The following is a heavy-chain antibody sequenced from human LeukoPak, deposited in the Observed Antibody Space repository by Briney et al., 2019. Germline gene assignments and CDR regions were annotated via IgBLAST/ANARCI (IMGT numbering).Heavy chain of an antibody. D-gene: IGHD4-11*01. CDR2: ISFSSTTI. Sequence: GGTLRLSCAASGFSFDTYSMNWFRQPPGKGLEWVAYISFSSTTIFYADFVKGRFTISRDNAQNSLYLQMSSLRAEDTAVYYCARVPHDYSDYVADWGQGTLVTVSS. V-gene: IGHV3-48*04. CDR1: GFSFDTYS. CDR3: ARVPHDYSDYVAD. J-gene: IGHJ4*02.